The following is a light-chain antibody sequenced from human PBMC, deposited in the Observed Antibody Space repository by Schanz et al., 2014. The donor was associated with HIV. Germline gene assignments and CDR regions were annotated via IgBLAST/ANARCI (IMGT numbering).Light chain of an antibody. V-gene: IGKV3-20*01. Sequence: RASQSVSNHFLAWYQQTPGQAPRLLIYATSFRATGIPDRFSGSGSGTDFTLTISRLEPEDVAVYSCQQYSTSPRTFGQGTRLEIK. CDR3: QQYSTSPRT. J-gene: IGKJ1*01. CDR2: ATS. CDR1: QSVSNHF.